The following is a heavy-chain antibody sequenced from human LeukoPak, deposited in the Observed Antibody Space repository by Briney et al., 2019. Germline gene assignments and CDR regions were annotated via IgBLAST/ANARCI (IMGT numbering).Heavy chain of an antibody. D-gene: IGHD6-13*01. CDR2: INPNSGGT. CDR3: ARDGSSSWYEAGFYGMDV. CDR1: GYTFTGYY. J-gene: IGHJ6*02. Sequence: ASVKVSCKASGYTFTGYYMHWVRQAPGQGLEWMGWINPNSGGTNYAQKFQGRVTMTRDTSISTAYMELSRLRSDDTAVYYCARDGSSSWYEAGFYGMDVWGQGTTVTVSS. V-gene: IGHV1-2*02.